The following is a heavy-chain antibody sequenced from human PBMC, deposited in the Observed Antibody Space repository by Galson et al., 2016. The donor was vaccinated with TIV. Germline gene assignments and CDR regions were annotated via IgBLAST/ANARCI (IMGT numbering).Heavy chain of an antibody. CDR2: ISAYNGDT. D-gene: IGHD2-15*01. J-gene: IGHJ4*02. V-gene: IGHV1-18*01. CDR1: GYTFTSFG. Sequence: SVKVSCKASGYTFTSFGLSWARQAPGQGLEWTGWISAYNGDTYFGQRVQGRVTMTTDTSTSTAYMELRSLRSDDTAVCYCARAPPLFHRSWPMDQWGQGTPVTVAS. CDR3: ARAPPLFHRSWPMDQ.